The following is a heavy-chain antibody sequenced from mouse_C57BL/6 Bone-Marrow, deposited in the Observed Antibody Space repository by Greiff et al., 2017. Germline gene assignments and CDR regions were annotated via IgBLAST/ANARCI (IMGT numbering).Heavy chain of an antibody. V-gene: IGHV1-50*01. CDR1: GYTFTSYW. CDR2: IDPSESYT. Sequence: QVHVKQPGAELVKPGASVKLSCKASGYTFTSYWMQWVKQRPGQGLEWIGEIDPSESYTNYNQKFKGKATLTVDTSSSTAYMQLSSLTSEDSAVYYCARDTTTVVANFDYWGQGTTLTVSS. J-gene: IGHJ2*01. CDR3: ARDTTTVVANFDY. D-gene: IGHD1-1*01.